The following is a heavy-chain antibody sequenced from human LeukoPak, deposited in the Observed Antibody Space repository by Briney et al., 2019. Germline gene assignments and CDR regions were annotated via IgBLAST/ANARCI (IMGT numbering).Heavy chain of an antibody. V-gene: IGHV4-59*01. CDR2: IYYSGST. Sequence: SETLSLTCTVSGGSISSYYWSWIRQPPGKGLEWIGYIYYSGSTNYNPSLKSRVTISVDTSKNQFSLKLSSVTAADTAVYYCARVGSWNDVAFDIWGQGTMVTVSS. CDR3: ARVGSWNDVAFDI. J-gene: IGHJ3*02. D-gene: IGHD1-1*01. CDR1: GGSISSYY.